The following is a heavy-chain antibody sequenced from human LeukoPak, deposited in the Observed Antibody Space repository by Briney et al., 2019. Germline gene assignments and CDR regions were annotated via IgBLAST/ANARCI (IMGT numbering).Heavy chain of an antibody. D-gene: IGHD6-19*01. CDR3: ARGGQQWLNEYFQH. J-gene: IGHJ1*01. CDR2: IYHSGST. Sequence: SETLSLTCTVSGYSISSGYYWGWIRQPPGKGLEWIGSIYHSGSTYYNASLKSRVTISVDTPKNQFSLKLSSVTAADTAVYYCARGGQQWLNEYFQHWGQGTLVTVSS. CDR1: GYSISSGYY. V-gene: IGHV4-38-2*02.